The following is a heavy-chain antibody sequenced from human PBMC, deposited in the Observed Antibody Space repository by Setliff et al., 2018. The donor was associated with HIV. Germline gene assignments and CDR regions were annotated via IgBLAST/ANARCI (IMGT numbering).Heavy chain of an antibody. J-gene: IGHJ4*02. V-gene: IGHV1-2*06. D-gene: IGHD6-13*01. CDR3: ASLWGRIAAAGNFDY. CDR1: GYTFTDFY. Sequence: ASVKVSCKASGYTFTDFYIHWVRQAPGQGLEWIGRINPKSGVADYLKKFQGRVTMTTDTSTNTAHMELIRPRFDDTAVYYCASLWGRIAAAGNFDYWGQGTLVTVSS. CDR2: INPKSGVA.